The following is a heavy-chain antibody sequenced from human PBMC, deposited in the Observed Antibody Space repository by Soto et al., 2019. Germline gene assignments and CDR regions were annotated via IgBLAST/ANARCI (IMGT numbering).Heavy chain of an antibody. V-gene: IGHV4-34*01. CDR2: INHSGST. D-gene: IGHD1-7*01. CDR1: GGSFSGYY. CDR3: ARKLYGTFDY. J-gene: IGHJ4*02. Sequence: PSETLSLTCAVYGGSFSGYYWSWIRQPPGKGLEWIGEINHSGSTNYNPPLKSRVTISVDTSKNQFSLKLSSVTAADTAVYYCARKLYGTFDYWGQGPLVTVSS.